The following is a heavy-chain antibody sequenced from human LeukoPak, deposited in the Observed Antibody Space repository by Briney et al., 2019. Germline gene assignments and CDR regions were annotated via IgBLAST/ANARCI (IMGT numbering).Heavy chain of an antibody. CDR2: ISYDGSNK. D-gene: IGHD2-15*01. CDR1: GFTFSSYG. V-gene: IGHV3-30*18. CDR3: AKMVVVQKRNWFDP. Sequence: PGGSLRLSCAASGFTFSSYGMHWVRKAPGKGLEWVAVISYDGSNKYYADSVKGRFTIPRDNSKNTLYLQMNSRRAEDTAVYYCAKMVVVQKRNWFDPWGQGTLVTVSS. J-gene: IGHJ5*02.